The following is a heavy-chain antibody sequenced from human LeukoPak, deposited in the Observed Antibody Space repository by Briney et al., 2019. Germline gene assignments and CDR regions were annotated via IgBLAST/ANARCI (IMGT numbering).Heavy chain of an antibody. J-gene: IGHJ4*02. D-gene: IGHD3-9*01. Sequence: GGSLRLSCAASGFTFSRYAMSWVRQAPGKGLEWVSAISGSGGSTYYADSVKGRFSISRDNSKNTLYLQMNSLRAEDTAVYYCAALPYDILTCYFDYWGQGTLVTVSS. V-gene: IGHV3-23*01. CDR3: AALPYDILTCYFDY. CDR2: ISGSGGST. CDR1: GFTFSRYA.